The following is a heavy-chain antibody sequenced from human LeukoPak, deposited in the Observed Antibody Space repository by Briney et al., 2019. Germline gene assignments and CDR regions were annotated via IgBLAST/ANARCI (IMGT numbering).Heavy chain of an antibody. D-gene: IGHD6-6*01. V-gene: IGHV3-30*04. CDR3: AKDKSIAARTGYFDY. CDR2: ISYDGSNK. CDR1: GFTFSSYA. Sequence: GESLKISCAASGFTFSSYAMHWVCQAPGKGLEWVAVISYDGSNKYYADSVKGRFTISRDNSKNTLYLQMNSLRAEDTAVYYCAKDKSIAARTGYFDYWGQGTLVTVSS. J-gene: IGHJ4*02.